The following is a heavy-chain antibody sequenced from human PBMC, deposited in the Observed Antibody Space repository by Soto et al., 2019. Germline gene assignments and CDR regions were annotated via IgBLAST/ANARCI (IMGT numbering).Heavy chain of an antibody. J-gene: IGHJ4*02. CDR3: ARSEATVLDY. V-gene: IGHV4-59*12. CDR1: GGSISSYY. D-gene: IGHD4-17*01. CDR2: IYYSGCT. Sequence: SETLSLTCTVSGGSISSYYWSWIRQPPGKGLEWIGYIYYSGCTNYNPSLRSRVTISVDRSENHFSLRLSSVTAADTAVYYCARSEATVLDYWGQGTLVTVSS.